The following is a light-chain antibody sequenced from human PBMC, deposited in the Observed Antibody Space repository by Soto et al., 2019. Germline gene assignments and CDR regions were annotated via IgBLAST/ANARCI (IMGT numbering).Light chain of an antibody. CDR1: SGSIASNY. V-gene: IGLV6-57*04. CDR3: PSYDSSIHWV. CDR2: EDN. J-gene: IGLJ3*02. Sequence: NFMLTQPHSVSESPGKTVTISCTRSSGSIASNYVQWYQQRPGSAPTTVIYEDNQRPSGVPDRFSGSIDSSSNSASLTISGLKTEDEADYYWPSYDSSIHWVFGGGTKLTVL.